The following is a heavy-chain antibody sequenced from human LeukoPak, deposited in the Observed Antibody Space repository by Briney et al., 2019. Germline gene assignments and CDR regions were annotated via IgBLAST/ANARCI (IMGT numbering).Heavy chain of an antibody. D-gene: IGHD3-10*01. CDR2: IYPGDSDT. CDR3: APPGGIYYTGLTS. V-gene: IGHV5-51*01. CDR1: GYSFTSYW. Sequence: GESLQISCQGSGYSFTSYWIGWVRQMPGKGLEWMGIIYPGDSDTRYSPSFQGQVTISADKSISTAYLQWSSLKASDTAMYYCAPPGGIYYTGLTSGGKGTLVTVSS. J-gene: IGHJ4*02.